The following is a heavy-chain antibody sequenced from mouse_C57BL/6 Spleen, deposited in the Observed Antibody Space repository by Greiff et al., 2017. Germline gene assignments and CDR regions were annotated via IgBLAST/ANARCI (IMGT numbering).Heavy chain of an antibody. Sequence: VQLQQPGAELVRPGSSVKLSCKASGYTFTSYWMHWVKQRPIQGLEWIGNIDTSDSETHYNQKFKDKATLTVDKSSSTAYMQLSSLTSEDSAVYYCARAAQANYAMDYWGQGTSVTVSS. V-gene: IGHV1-52*01. J-gene: IGHJ4*01. D-gene: IGHD3-2*02. CDR3: ARAAQANYAMDY. CDR2: IDTSDSET. CDR1: GYTFTSYW.